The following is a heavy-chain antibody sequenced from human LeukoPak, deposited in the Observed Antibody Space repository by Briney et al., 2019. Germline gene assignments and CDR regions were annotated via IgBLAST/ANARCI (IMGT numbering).Heavy chain of an antibody. CDR3: VKDWEWGFGY. V-gene: IGHV3-30*02. CDR2: IRAHGNDK. CDR1: GFTFRDYN. J-gene: IGHJ4*02. D-gene: IGHD3-3*01. Sequence: GRSLRLSCAASGFTFRDYNMDWVRQAPGKGLEWVAYIRAHGNDKYYLDSVKGRFAISRDNSRNTVDLQMHSLRAEDTALCYCVKDWEWGFGYWGQGNLVTVSS.